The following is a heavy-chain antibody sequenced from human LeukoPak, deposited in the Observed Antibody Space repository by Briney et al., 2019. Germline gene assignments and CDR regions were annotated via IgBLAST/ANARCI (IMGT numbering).Heavy chain of an antibody. CDR2: IIPIFGTA. CDR1: GGAFSSYA. Sequence: SVKVSCKASGGAFSSYAISWVRQAPGQGLEWMGGIIPIFGTANYAQKFQGRVTITADESTSTAYMELSSLRSEGTAVYYCARRLYDAFDIWGQGTMVTVSS. V-gene: IGHV1-69*13. CDR3: ARRLYDAFDI. J-gene: IGHJ3*02.